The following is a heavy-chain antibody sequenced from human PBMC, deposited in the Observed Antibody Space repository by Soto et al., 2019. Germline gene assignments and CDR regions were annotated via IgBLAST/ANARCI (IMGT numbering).Heavy chain of an antibody. V-gene: IGHV1-69*01. CDR2: IIPISGTA. J-gene: IGHJ6*02. D-gene: IGHD2-2*01. CDR1: GGTFSSYA. CDR3: ASSQGSSTSLELYYYYYYGMDA. Sequence: QVQLVQSGAEVKKPGSSVKVSCKASGGTFSSYAISWVRQAPGQGLEWMGGIIPISGTANYAQKFQGRVTITADESTSTVYMELSSLRSEAMAVYYCASSQGSSTSLELYYYYYYGMDAWGQGTTVTVSS.